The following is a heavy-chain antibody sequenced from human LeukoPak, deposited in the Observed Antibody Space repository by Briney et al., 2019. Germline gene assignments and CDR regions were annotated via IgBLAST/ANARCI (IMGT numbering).Heavy chain of an antibody. V-gene: IGHV3-23*01. CDR2: ISGSGRNT. J-gene: IGHJ4*02. CDR3: AKSSGMGTTTDQFQDY. D-gene: IGHD1-26*01. CDR1: GFTFSSYG. Sequence: TGGSLRLSCAASGFTFSSYGMRWVRQAPGKGLEWVSAISGSGRNTYYADSVKGRFTISRDNSKNTLYLQMNSLRAEDTAVYYCAKSSGMGTTTDQFQDYWGQGTLVTVSS.